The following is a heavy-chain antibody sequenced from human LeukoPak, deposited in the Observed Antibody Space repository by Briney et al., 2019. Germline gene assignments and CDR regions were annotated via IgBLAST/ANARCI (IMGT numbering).Heavy chain of an antibody. CDR1: GGSFSGYY. Sequence: SETLSLTCAVYGGSFSGYYWSWVRQPPGKGVEGIGEINHSGSTNYHPSLKSRVTISVDTSKNQFSLKLSSVPAADTAVYYCARGQIVFSGYSSSWYETYYFDYWGQGTLVTVSS. J-gene: IGHJ4*02. D-gene: IGHD6-13*01. CDR2: INHSGST. V-gene: IGHV4-34*01. CDR3: ARGQIVFSGYSSSWYETYYFDY.